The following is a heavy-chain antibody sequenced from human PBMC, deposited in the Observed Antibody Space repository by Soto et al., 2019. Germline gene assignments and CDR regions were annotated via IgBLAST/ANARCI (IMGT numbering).Heavy chain of an antibody. J-gene: IGHJ5*02. V-gene: IGHV1-3*01. CDR1: GYTFTSYA. Sequence: ASVKVSCKASGYTFTSYAMHWVRQAPGQRFEWMGWINAGNGNTKYSQKFQGRVTITRDTSASTAYMELGSLRSEDTAVYYRARVGCSTSCYGVPFDPWGQGILVTVSS. CDR3: ARVGCSTSCYGVPFDP. D-gene: IGHD2-2*01. CDR2: INAGNGNT.